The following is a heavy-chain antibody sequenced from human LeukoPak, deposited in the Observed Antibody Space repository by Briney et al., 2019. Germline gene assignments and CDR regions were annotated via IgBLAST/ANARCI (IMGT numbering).Heavy chain of an antibody. Sequence: SETLSLTCAVYGGSFSGYYWSWIRQPPGKGLEWSGEINHSGSTNYNPSLKSRVTISVDTSKNQFSLTLSYVPAADTAVYYCERVPSPNDYWGQGTLVTVSS. J-gene: IGHJ4*02. CDR2: INHSGST. CDR3: ERVPSPNDY. CDR1: GGSFSGYY. V-gene: IGHV4-34*01.